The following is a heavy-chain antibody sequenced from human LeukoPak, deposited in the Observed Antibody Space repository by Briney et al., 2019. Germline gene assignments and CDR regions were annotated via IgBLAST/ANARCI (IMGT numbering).Heavy chain of an antibody. CDR2: ISYDGSNK. V-gene: IGHV3-30*18. D-gene: IGHD3-10*01. J-gene: IGHJ4*02. Sequence: GGSLRLSCAASGFTFSSYGMHWVRQAPVKGLEWVAVISYDGSNKYYADSVKGRFTISRDNSKNTLYLQMNSLRAEDTAVYYCAKVATRALWFGELDYWGQGTLVTVSS. CDR3: AKVATRALWFGELDY. CDR1: GFTFSSYG.